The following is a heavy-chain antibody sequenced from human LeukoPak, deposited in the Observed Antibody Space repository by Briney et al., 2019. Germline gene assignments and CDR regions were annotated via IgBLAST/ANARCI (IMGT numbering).Heavy chain of an antibody. CDR2: IYHGGST. V-gene: IGHV4-59*01. D-gene: IGHD3-3*01. J-gene: IGHJ4*02. CDR3: ARRSGYGLDY. CDR1: GGSISSYY. Sequence: PSETLSLTCTVSGGSISSYYWSWIRQPPGKGLEWIGYIYHGGSTNYNPSLKSRVTISLDTSKNQFSLRLSSVTAADTAVYYCARRSGYGLDYWGQGTLVTVSS.